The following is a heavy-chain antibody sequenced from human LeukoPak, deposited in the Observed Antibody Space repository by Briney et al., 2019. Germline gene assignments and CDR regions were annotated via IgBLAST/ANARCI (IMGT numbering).Heavy chain of an antibody. V-gene: IGHV3-74*01. CDR1: GFTFSSYW. J-gene: IGHJ5*01. D-gene: IGHD6-19*01. CDR3: ARHGGSSGWTRGSWFDS. Sequence: PGGSLRLSCAASGFTFSSYWMHWVRQAPGKGLVWVSRISSDGSSTSYADSVKGRLTISRDNAKNTLYLHMNSLRAEDTAIYYCARHGGSSGWTRGSWFDSWGQGTLVTVSS. CDR2: ISSDGSST.